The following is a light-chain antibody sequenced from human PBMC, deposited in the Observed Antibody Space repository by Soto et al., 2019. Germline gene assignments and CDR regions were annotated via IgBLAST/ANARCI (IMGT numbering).Light chain of an antibody. V-gene: IGKV3-15*01. Sequence: ERVITQSPDTLSVSPGERATLSCRASQSVSSNLAWYQQKPGQAPRLLIYDASTRATGIPARFSGSGSGTEFTLTISSLQSEDFAVYYCQQYNNWLWTFGQGTKVDI. CDR3: QQYNNWLWT. CDR2: DAS. J-gene: IGKJ1*01. CDR1: QSVSSN.